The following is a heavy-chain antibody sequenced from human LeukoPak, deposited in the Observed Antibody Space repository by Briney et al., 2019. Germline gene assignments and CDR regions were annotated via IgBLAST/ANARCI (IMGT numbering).Heavy chain of an antibody. Sequence: GGSLRLSCAASGFTFSSYGMHWVRQAPGNGLEWVAVIWYDGSNKYYADSVKGRFTISRDNSKNTLYLQMNSLRAEDTAVYYCASTVVTPDAFDIWGQGTMVTVSS. J-gene: IGHJ3*02. CDR2: IWYDGSNK. CDR1: GFTFSSYG. D-gene: IGHD4-23*01. V-gene: IGHV3-33*01. CDR3: ASTVVTPDAFDI.